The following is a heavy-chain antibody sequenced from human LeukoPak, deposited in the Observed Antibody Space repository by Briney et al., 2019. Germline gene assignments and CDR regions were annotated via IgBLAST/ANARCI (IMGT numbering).Heavy chain of an antibody. CDR3: ARGRGYSYGRYNWFDP. V-gene: IGHV1-69*05. CDR1: GGTFSSYA. CDR2: IIPIFGTA. Sequence: SVKVSCKASGGTFSSYAISWVRQAPGQGLEWIGGIIPIFGTANYAQKFQGRVTITTDESTSTAYMELSSLRSEDTAVYYCARGRGYSYGRYNWFDPWGQGTLVTVSS. D-gene: IGHD5-18*01. J-gene: IGHJ5*02.